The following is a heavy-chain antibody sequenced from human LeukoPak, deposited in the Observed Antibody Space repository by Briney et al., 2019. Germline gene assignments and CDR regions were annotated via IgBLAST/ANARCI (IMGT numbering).Heavy chain of an antibody. J-gene: IGHJ4*02. D-gene: IGHD6-13*01. V-gene: IGHV6-1*01. CDR2: TYYRSKWHN. Sequence: SQTLSLTCAISGDSVSSSSATWNWVRQSPSRGLEWLGRTYYRSKWHNDYAVSVKSRIIVNPDTSKNQFSLQLISVTPEDTAVYYCARVAGYSSPFAYWGQGTLVTVSS. CDR3: ARVAGYSSPFAY. CDR1: GDSVSSSSAT.